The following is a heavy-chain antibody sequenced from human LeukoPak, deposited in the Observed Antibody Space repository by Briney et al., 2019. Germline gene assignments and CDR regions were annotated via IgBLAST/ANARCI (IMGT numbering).Heavy chain of an antibody. CDR3: ARGPVVAPRLDY. CDR1: GYTFTSYY. D-gene: IGHD6-25*01. CDR2: INPNSGGT. J-gene: IGHJ4*02. V-gene: IGHV1-2*02. Sequence: ASVKVSCKASGYTFTSYYMHWVRQAPGQGLEWMGWINPNSGGTNYAQKFQGRVTMTRDTSISTAYMELRSLRSDDTAVYYCARGPVVAPRLDYWGQGTLVTVSS.